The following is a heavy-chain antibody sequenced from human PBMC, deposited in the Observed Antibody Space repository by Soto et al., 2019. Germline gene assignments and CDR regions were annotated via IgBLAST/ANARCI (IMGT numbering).Heavy chain of an antibody. CDR3: AKGSAGVVGLYYYYGMDV. D-gene: IGHD2-15*01. J-gene: IGHJ6*02. V-gene: IGHV3-23*01. Sequence: EVQLLESGGGLVQPGGSLRLSCAASGFTFSSYAMSWVRQAPGKGLEWVSAISGSGGSTYYADSVKGRFTISRDNSKNTLYLHMNSLRAEATAVYYRAKGSAGVVGLYYYYGMDVWGQGTTVTVSS. CDR2: ISGSGGST. CDR1: GFTFSSYA.